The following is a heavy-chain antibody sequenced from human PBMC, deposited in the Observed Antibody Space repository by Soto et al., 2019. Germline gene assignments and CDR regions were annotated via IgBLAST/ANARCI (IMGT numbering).Heavy chain of an antibody. CDR2: IHHSGNT. D-gene: IGHD1-26*01. CDR1: GGSLSGDFF. CDR3: ARGTCVDGSHYLDP. Sequence: PSETLSLTCTVSGGSLSGDFFWTWIRQPPGKGLEWIGFIHHSGNTYYNPSLKSRVMISDDTSKNQFSLKLSSVTAADTAVFYCARGTCVDGSHYLDPWCQGTLVTVSS. J-gene: IGHJ5*02. V-gene: IGHV4-30-4*01.